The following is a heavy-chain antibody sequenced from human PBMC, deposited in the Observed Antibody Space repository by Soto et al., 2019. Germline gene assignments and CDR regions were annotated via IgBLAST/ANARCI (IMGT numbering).Heavy chain of an antibody. CDR1: GGSFSGYY. J-gene: IGHJ2*01. D-gene: IGHD3-9*01. V-gene: IGHV4-34*01. Sequence: PSETLSLSCAVYGGSFSGYYWSWIRQPPGKGLEWIGEINHSGSTNYNPSLKSRVTISVDTSKNQFSLKLSSVTAADTAVYYCARPPNYAILTGYSSAGYFDLWGRGTLVTVSS. CDR2: INHSGST. CDR3: ARPPNYAILTGYSSAGYFDL.